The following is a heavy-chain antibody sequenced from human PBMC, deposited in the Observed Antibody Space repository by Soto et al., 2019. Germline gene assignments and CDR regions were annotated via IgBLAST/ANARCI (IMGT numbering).Heavy chain of an antibody. D-gene: IGHD4-17*01. V-gene: IGHV4-39*07. J-gene: IGHJ4*02. CDR1: GGSISSGGYY. Sequence: PSETLSLTCAVSGGSISSGGYYWSWIRQPPGKGLEWIGEINHSGSTNYNPSLESRVAISVDTSKNQFSLKLSSVTAADTAVYYCANLMTTVNSYDYWGQGTLVTVSS. CDR3: ANLMTTVNSYDY. CDR2: INHSGST.